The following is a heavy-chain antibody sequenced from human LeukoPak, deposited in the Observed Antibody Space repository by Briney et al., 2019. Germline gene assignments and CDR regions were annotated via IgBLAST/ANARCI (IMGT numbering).Heavy chain of an antibody. CDR1: GGSISSYY. D-gene: IGHD5-12*01. J-gene: IGHJ4*02. Sequence: SETLSLTCTVSGGSISSYYWSWIRQPPGKGLEWIGRFYTRGSTNYNPSLKSRVTMSVDTSKNQFSLKLRSVTAADTAVYYCARGASGYDPFDYWGQGTLVTVSS. CDR2: FYTRGST. CDR3: ARGASGYDPFDY. V-gene: IGHV4-4*07.